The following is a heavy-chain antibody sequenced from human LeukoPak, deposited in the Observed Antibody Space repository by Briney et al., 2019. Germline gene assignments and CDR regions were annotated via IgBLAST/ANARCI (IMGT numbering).Heavy chain of an antibody. Sequence: ASVKVSCKASGYTFTGYYMHWVRQAPGQGLEWMGWINPNSGGTNYAQKFQGRVTMTRDTSISTAYMELSRLRSDDTAVYYCAIEWNIYSSWRYYYYYYMDVWGKGTTVTVSS. J-gene: IGHJ6*03. CDR2: INPNSGGT. CDR1: GYTFTGYY. CDR3: AIEWNIYSSWRYYYYYYMDV. D-gene: IGHD6-13*01. V-gene: IGHV1-2*02.